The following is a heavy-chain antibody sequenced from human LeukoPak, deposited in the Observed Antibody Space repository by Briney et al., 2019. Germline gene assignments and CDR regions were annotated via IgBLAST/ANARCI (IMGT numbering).Heavy chain of an antibody. J-gene: IGHJ4*02. CDR1: GITFNSYA. Sequence: GGSLRLSCAASGITFNSYAMSWARQAPGKGLEWVSAISGSGGSTYYADSVKGRFTISRDNSKNTLYLQMNSLRAEDTAVYYCAKDLEQWLAPGDFDYWGQGTLVTVSS. V-gene: IGHV3-23*01. CDR2: ISGSGGST. CDR3: AKDLEQWLAPGDFDY. D-gene: IGHD6-19*01.